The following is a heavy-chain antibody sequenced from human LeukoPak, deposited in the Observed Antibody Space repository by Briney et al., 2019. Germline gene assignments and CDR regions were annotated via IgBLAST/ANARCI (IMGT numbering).Heavy chain of an antibody. D-gene: IGHD5-18*01. CDR2: ISYDGSNK. J-gene: IGHJ4*02. CDR3: ARGVWRGYSYGVDRGFDY. Sequence: GGSLRLSCAASGFTLSSYAMHWVRQAPGKGLEWVAVISYDGSNKYYADSVKGRFTISGDNSKNTLYLQMNSLRAEDTAVYYCARGVWRGYSYGVDRGFDYWGQGTLVTVSS. CDR1: GFTLSSYA. V-gene: IGHV3-30*01.